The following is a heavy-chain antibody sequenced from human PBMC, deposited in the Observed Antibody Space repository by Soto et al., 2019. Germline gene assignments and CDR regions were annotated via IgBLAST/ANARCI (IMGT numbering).Heavy chain of an antibody. J-gene: IGHJ4*02. Sequence: ASVKVSCKASGYTFTGYYMHWVRQAPGQGLEWMGWINPNSGGRNYAQKFQGWVTMTRDTSISTAYMELSRLRSDDTAVYYCAREDGYNYSLDYWGQGTLVTVSS. D-gene: IGHD5-12*01. CDR1: GYTFTGYY. V-gene: IGHV1-2*04. CDR3: AREDGYNYSLDY. CDR2: INPNSGGR.